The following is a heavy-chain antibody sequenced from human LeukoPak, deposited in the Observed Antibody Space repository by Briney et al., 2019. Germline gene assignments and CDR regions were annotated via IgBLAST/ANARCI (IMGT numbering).Heavy chain of an antibody. D-gene: IGHD1-26*01. CDR1: GGTFTSYA. CDR3: ARKLRLGGNWFDP. CDR2: IIPISGTT. V-gene: IGHV1-69*13. J-gene: IGHJ5*02. Sequence: APVKVSCKTSGGTFTSYAITWVRKAPGKGLKWLGKIIPISGTTNYAQKFQGRVTFTADESTSTAYMELSSLRSEDTALYYCARKLRLGGNWFDPWGQGTLVTVSS.